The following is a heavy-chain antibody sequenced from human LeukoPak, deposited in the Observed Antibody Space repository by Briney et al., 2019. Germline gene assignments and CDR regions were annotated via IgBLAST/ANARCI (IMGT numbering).Heavy chain of an antibody. Sequence: GSLRLSCAASGFTFSSYAMHWVRQAPGKGLEWVAVISYDGSNKYYADSVKGRFTISRDNSKNTLYLQMNSLRAEDTAVYYCARDSVEMATIRFDYWGQGTLVTVSS. CDR2: ISYDGSNK. D-gene: IGHD5-24*01. CDR3: ARDSVEMATIRFDY. J-gene: IGHJ4*02. CDR1: GFTFSSYA. V-gene: IGHV3-30-3*01.